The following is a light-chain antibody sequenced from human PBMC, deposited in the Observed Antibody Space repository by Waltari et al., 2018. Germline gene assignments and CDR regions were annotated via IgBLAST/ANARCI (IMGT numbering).Light chain of an antibody. J-gene: IGLJ1*01. CDR3: CSYAGRGTYV. V-gene: IGLV2-23*02. Sequence: QSALTQPASVSGTPGQSLTIPCSGTTSDVGSYHLVSWYPQPPGEAPKLLICEVFKRPPDTSSRFSGAKSGSTASLTISGLQPEDEADYYCCSYAGRGTYVFGSGTKVTVL. CDR1: TSDVGSYHL. CDR2: EVF.